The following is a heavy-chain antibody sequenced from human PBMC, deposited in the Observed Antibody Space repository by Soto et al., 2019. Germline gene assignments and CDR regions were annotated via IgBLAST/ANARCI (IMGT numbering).Heavy chain of an antibody. CDR3: ARVPGTYYDILTGYPPTDAFDI. CDR1: GGSISSGDYY. J-gene: IGHJ3*02. V-gene: IGHV4-61*08. CDR2: IYYSGST. D-gene: IGHD3-9*01. Sequence: SETLSLTCTVSGGSISSGDYYWSWIRQPPGKGLEWIGYIYYSGSTNYNPSLKSRVTISVDTSKNQFSLKLSSVTAADTAVYYCARVPGTYYDILTGYPPTDAFDIWGQGTMVTVSS.